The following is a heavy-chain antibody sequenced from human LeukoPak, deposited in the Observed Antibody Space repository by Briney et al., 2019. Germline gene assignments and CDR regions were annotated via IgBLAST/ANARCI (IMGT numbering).Heavy chain of an antibody. D-gene: IGHD1-26*01. V-gene: IGHV3-30*04. CDR2: ISYDGSNK. J-gene: IGHJ4*02. CDR1: GFTFSSYA. Sequence: GGSLRPSCAASGFTFSSYAMHWVRQAPGKGLEWVAVISYDGSNKYYADSVKGRFTISRDNSKNTLYLQMNSLRAEDTAVYYCARGQTNIRSGSFDYWGQGTLVTVSS. CDR3: ARGQTNIRSGSFDY.